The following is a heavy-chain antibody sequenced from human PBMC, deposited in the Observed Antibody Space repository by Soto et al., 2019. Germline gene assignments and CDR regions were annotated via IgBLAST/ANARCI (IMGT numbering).Heavy chain of an antibody. V-gene: IGHV4-4*02. J-gene: IGHJ4*02. CDR3: ARTSRFDS. CDR1: GGSISSSIW. CDR2: IYHSGST. Sequence: PSETLSLTCAFSGGSISSSIWWSWVRQPPGKGLEWIGEIYHSGSTNYNPSLKSRATISVDKSKNQFSLKLNSVTAADTAVYYCARTSRFDSWGQGTLLTLSS. D-gene: IGHD6-6*01.